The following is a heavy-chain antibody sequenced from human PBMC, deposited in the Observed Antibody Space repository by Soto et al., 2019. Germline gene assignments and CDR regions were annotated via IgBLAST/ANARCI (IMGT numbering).Heavy chain of an antibody. CDR3: AKRLGVRGVITGFDL. D-gene: IGHD3-10*01. CDR1: GFTFSSYA. V-gene: IGHV3-23*01. J-gene: IGHJ2*01. Sequence: EVQLLESGGGLVQPGGSLRLSCAASGFTFSSYAMSWVRQAPGKGLEWVSAISGSGGSTYYADSVKGRFTISRDNSKNTLYLQMNSLRAEDTAVYSCAKRLGVRGVITGFDLWGRGTLVTVSS. CDR2: ISGSGGST.